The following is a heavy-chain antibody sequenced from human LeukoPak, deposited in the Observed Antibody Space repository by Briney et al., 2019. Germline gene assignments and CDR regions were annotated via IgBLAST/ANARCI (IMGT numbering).Heavy chain of an antibody. J-gene: IGHJ5*02. CDR2: IKGDGSET. CDR3: ARDVRYWTFDP. D-gene: IGHD2-21*01. Sequence: GGSLRLSCTASGATFGNYLINSLRQAPCKGLDWVASIKGDGSETYYVGSVSGRFTISRDNAKISLYLQMNSLSAEDTAVYYCARDVRYWTFDPWGQGTLVTVSS. CDR1: GATFGNYL. V-gene: IGHV3-7*01.